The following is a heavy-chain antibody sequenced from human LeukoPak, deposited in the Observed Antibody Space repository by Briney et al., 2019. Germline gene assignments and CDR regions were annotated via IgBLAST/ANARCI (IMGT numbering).Heavy chain of an antibody. CDR3: ARGLDIVGTIGHY. V-gene: IGHV1-2*02. J-gene: IGHJ4*02. CDR1: GYTFNDYY. D-gene: IGHD5-12*01. CDR2: INAKNGGT. Sequence: ASVKVSCKASGYTFNDYYMHWVRQAPGQGLEWVGWINAKNGGTSYAQKFQGRVTMTRDTSISTAYMELSRLRSDDTALYYCARGLDIVGTIGHYWGQGTLVTVSS.